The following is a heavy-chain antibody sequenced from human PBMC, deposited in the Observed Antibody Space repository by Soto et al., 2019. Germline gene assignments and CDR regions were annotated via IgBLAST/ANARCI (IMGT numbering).Heavy chain of an antibody. CDR3: AKVLAPAVAGFPPPYYYYGMDV. D-gene: IGHD6-19*01. CDR2: ISYDGSNK. J-gene: IGHJ6*02. V-gene: IGHV3-30*18. CDR1: GFTFSSYG. Sequence: PGGSLRLSCAASGFTFSSYGMHWVRQAPGKGLEWVAVISYDGSNKYYADSVKGRFTISRDNSKNTLYLQMNSLRAEDTAVYYCAKVLAPAVAGFPPPYYYYGMDVWGQGTTVTVSS.